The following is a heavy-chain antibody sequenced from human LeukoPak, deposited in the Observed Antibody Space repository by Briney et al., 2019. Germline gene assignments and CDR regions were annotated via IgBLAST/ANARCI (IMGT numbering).Heavy chain of an antibody. CDR3: ARDHDYDYLWGSYRYDLGFDY. CDR2: ISAGNGNT. CDR1: RYTFTNYA. Sequence: ASVKVSCKASRYTFTNYAIHWVRQAPGQRLEWMGWISAGNGNTKYSQKFQGRVTITRDTSASTVYMDLSSLRSEDTAVYYCARDHDYDYLWGSYRYDLGFDYWGQGTLVTVSS. J-gene: IGHJ4*02. D-gene: IGHD3-16*02. V-gene: IGHV1-3*01.